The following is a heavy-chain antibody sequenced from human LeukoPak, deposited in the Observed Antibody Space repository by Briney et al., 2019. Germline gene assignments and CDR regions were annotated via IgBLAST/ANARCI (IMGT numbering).Heavy chain of an antibody. D-gene: IGHD3-22*01. V-gene: IGHV3-74*01. CDR1: GFTFSSYW. J-gene: IGHJ3*02. CDR2: ISSDESST. Sequence: TGGSLRLSCVVSGFTFSSYWMRWVRQAPGKGLVWVSRISSDESSTSSADSVKGRFTISRDNAKNTLYLQMNSLRAEDTAVYYCARGPPYYDSSGYYYGGTAFDIWGQGTMVTVSS. CDR3: ARGPPYYDSSGYYYGGTAFDI.